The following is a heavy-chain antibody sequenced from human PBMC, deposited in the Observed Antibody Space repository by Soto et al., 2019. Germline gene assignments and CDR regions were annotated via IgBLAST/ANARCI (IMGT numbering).Heavy chain of an antibody. CDR1: GASINSTSFY. D-gene: IGHD3-16*02. CDR3: VRQASKVWGAYPQATNF. CDR2: IFHSGRT. J-gene: IGHJ4*02. V-gene: IGHV4-39*01. Sequence: SETLSLTCTVSGASINSTSFYWGWIRQPPGKGLEWIGSIFHSGRTHYNPSLKSRVTLSVDTSRSQVSLEVGSVTAADTAVYYCVRQASKVWGAYPQATNFSGQGTLVTVSS.